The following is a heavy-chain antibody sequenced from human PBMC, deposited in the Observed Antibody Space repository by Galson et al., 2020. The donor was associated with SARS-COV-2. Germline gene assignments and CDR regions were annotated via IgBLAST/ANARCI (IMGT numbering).Heavy chain of an antibody. CDR2: IYYSGST. CDR3: ARAELGYSYGSIDY. D-gene: IGHD5-18*01. Sequence: TLSLTCTVSGGSISSGGYYWSWIRQHPGKGLEWIGYIYYSGSTYYNPSLKSRVTISVDTSKNQFSLKLSSVTAADTAVYYCARAELGYSYGSIDYWGQGTLVTVSS. CDR1: GGSISSGGYY. J-gene: IGHJ4*02. V-gene: IGHV4-31*03.